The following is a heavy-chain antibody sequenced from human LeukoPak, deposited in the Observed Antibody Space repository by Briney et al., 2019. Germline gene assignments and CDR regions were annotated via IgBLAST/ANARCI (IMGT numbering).Heavy chain of an antibody. CDR1: GYTFTSYG. CDR3: ARDGSELRYFDRYFDY. J-gene: IGHJ4*02. D-gene: IGHD3-9*01. V-gene: IGHV1-18*01. Sequence: ASVKVSCKASGYTFTSYGISWVRQAPGQALEWMGWISAYNGNTNYAQKLQGRVTMTTDTSTSTAYMELRSLRSDDTAVYYCARDGSELRYFDRYFDYWGQGTLVTVSS. CDR2: ISAYNGNT.